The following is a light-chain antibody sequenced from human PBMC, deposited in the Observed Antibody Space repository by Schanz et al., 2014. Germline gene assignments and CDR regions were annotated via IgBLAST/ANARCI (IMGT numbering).Light chain of an antibody. Sequence: QSALTQPPSASGSPGQSVTISCTGTSSDIGNYNYVSWYQQHPGQAPKLVIYEVTKRPSGVPDRFSGSKSGNTASLTVSGLQAEDEADYYCCSYAGSSTFVIFGGGTKLAVL. CDR1: SSDIGNYNY. V-gene: IGLV2-8*01. J-gene: IGLJ2*01. CDR2: EVT. CDR3: CSYAGSSTFVI.